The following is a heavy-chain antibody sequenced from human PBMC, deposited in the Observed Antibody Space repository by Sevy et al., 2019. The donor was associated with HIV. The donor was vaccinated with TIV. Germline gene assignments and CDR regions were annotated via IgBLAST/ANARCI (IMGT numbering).Heavy chain of an antibody. D-gene: IGHD3-22*01. J-gene: IGHJ3*01. CDR1: GFTFSSYA. CDR2: ISYDGSNK. Sequence: GGSLRLSCAASGFTFSSYAMHWVRQAPGKGLEWVAVISYDGSNKYYADSVKGRFTISRDNSKNTLYLQMNSMRVEDTAVYYYARATYYYDSGGYYQGAFDLWGQGTMVTVSS. CDR3: ARATYYYDSGGYYQGAFDL. V-gene: IGHV3-30-3*01.